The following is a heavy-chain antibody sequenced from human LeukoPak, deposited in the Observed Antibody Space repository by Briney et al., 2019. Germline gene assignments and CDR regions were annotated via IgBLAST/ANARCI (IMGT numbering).Heavy chain of an antibody. CDR1: GFPFSRYS. D-gene: IGHD6-13*01. CDR3: ARGPPVYSSSWYDVGLERRWYYYYMDV. Sequence: PGGSLTLSCAASGFPFSRYSMHWLRQATGKALEWVSSISRSSSYIYYGDSEKGRFTISRDNAKNSLYLQMNSLRAEDTAVYYCARGPPVYSSSWYDVGLERRWYYYYMDVWGKGTTVTVSS. CDR2: ISRSSSYI. V-gene: IGHV3-21*01. J-gene: IGHJ6*03.